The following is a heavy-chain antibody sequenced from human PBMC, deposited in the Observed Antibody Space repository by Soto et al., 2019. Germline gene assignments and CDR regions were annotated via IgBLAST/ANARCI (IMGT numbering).Heavy chain of an antibody. Sequence: SLRLSCAASGFTFEAYSLHWVQQRPWKGLEWVAGISGDSGSSGYADSVRGRFTVSRDNAKNSLFLQMSSLSPEDTALYYCTKRRSARPGFDAFDLWGQGTMVTVS. V-gene: IGHV3-9*01. CDR2: ISGDSGSS. CDR1: GFTFEAYS. CDR3: TKRRSARPGFDAFDL. J-gene: IGHJ3*01.